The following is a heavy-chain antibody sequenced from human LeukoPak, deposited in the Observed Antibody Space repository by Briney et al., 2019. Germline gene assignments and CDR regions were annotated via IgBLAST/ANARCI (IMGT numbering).Heavy chain of an antibody. CDR2: INPNSGGT. J-gene: IGHJ4*02. D-gene: IGHD1-7*01. V-gene: IGHV1-2*06. CDR3: AGDPDWNYVVDY. CDR1: GYTFTGYY. Sequence: GASVKVSCKASGYTFTGYYMHWVRQAPGQGLEWMGRINPNSGGTNYAQKFQGRVTMTRDTSISTAYMELSRLRSDDTAVYYCAGDPDWNYVVDYWGQGTLVTVSS.